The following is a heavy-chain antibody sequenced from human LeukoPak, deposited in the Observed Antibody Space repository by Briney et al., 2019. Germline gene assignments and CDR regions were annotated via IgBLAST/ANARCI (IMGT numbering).Heavy chain of an antibody. J-gene: IGHJ4*02. Sequence: SETLFLTCTVSGGSISSYYWSWIRQPPGKGLEWVGNIYYSGSTNYNPSLKSRVTISVDTSKKQFSLKLSSVTAADTAAYYCARRSYGEGWPFDYWGQGTLVTVSS. CDR2: IYYSGST. CDR3: ARRSYGEGWPFDY. D-gene: IGHD1-26*01. V-gene: IGHV4-59*01. CDR1: GGSISSYY.